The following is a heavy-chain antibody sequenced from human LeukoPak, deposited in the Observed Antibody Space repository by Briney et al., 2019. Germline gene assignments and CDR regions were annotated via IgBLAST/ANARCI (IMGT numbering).Heavy chain of an antibody. Sequence: ASVKVSCKASGYTFTSYAMHWVRQAPGQGLEWMGWINPNSDVHSAQKFQGRVTMTRDTSITTAYMELNRLTSDDTAVYYCAREGNYGSYVDYWGQGTLVTVSS. CDR3: AREGNYGSYVDY. V-gene: IGHV1-2*02. CDR2: INPNSDV. J-gene: IGHJ4*02. CDR1: GYTFTSYA. D-gene: IGHD1-7*01.